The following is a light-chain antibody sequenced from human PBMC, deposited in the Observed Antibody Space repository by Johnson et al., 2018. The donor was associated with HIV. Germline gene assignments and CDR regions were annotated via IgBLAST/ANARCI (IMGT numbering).Light chain of an antibody. Sequence: QPVLTQPPSVSAAPGQKVTISCSGSSSNIGNNYVSWYQQLPGTAPRIVTYDNNKRPSGIPDRFSGSKSGTSATLGITGLQTGDEADYYCGTWDNGLSAYVFGTGTKVTVL. J-gene: IGLJ1*01. CDR3: GTWDNGLSAYV. V-gene: IGLV1-51*01. CDR1: SSNIGNNY. CDR2: DNN.